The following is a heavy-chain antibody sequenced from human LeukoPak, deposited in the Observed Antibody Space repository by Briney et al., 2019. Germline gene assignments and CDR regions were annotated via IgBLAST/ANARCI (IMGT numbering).Heavy chain of an antibody. V-gene: IGHV1-69*04. CDR2: IIPILGIA. Sequence: SSVTVSFKASRGTFIIYAISWVRQAPGQGREWMGRIIPILGIANYTQKLQGRVTSTADKSTSTAYMALSSLRSEDTAVYSCARDVGYDFWSGTVPDCLPYPFDYWGQGTLVTVSS. CDR3: ARDVGYDFWSGTVPDCLPYPFDY. J-gene: IGHJ4*02. D-gene: IGHD3-3*01. CDR1: RGTFIIYA.